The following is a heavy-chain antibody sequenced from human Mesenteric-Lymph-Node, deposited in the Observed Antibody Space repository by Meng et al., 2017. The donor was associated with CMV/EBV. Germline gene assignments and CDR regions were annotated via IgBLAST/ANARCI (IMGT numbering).Heavy chain of an antibody. V-gene: IGHV1-18*01. J-gene: IGHJ4*02. CDR3: ARGLGFGELLPTGGFDY. CDR1: DYTFTSYG. Sequence: ASVKVSCKASDYTFTSYGISWMRQAPGQGLEWMGWVTTYNGYTNYAQKLQGRVTMTTDTSTSTAYMELRSLRSDDTAVYYCARGLGFGELLPTGGFDYWGQGTLVTVSS. CDR2: VTTYNGYT. D-gene: IGHD3-10*01.